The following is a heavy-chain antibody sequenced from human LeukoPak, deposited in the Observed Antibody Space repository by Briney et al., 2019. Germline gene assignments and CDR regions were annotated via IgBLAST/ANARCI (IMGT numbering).Heavy chain of an antibody. J-gene: IGHJ4*02. CDR2: ISGSSSYK. CDR3: ARDRNYDYIWGSYRPDYFDY. CDR1: GFTFSSYT. V-gene: IGHV3-21*01. D-gene: IGHD3-16*02. Sequence: PGGSLRLSCAASGFTFSSYTMNWVRQAPGKGLEWVSSISGSSSYKYYADSVKGRFTISRDNAKNSLYLQMNSLRAEDTAVYYCARDRNYDYIWGSYRPDYFDYWGQGTLVAVSS.